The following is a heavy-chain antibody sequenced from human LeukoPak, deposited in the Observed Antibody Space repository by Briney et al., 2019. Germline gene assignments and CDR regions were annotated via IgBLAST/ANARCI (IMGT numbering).Heavy chain of an antibody. CDR2: IIPILGIA. CDR1: GGTFSSYA. Sequence: SVKVPCKASGGTFSSYAISWVRQAPGQGLEWMGRIIPILGIANYAQKFQGRVTITADKSTSTAYMELSSLRSEDTAVYYCARTTLAVAGPGRWFDPWGQGTLVTVSS. CDR3: ARTTLAVAGPGRWFDP. J-gene: IGHJ5*02. V-gene: IGHV1-69*04. D-gene: IGHD6-19*01.